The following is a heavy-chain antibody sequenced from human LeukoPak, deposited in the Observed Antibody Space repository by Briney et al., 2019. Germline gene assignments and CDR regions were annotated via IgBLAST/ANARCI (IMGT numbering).Heavy chain of an antibody. V-gene: IGHV3-23*01. D-gene: IGHD3-22*01. Sequence: PGGSLRLSCAASGFTFSSYAMSWVRQAPGKGLEWVSAISGSGGSTYYADSVKGRFTISRDNSMNTLYLQMNSLRAEDTAVYYCVNYDSSGYRQSFDYWGQGTLVTVSS. CDR2: ISGSGGST. J-gene: IGHJ4*02. CDR3: VNYDSSGYRQSFDY. CDR1: GFTFSSYA.